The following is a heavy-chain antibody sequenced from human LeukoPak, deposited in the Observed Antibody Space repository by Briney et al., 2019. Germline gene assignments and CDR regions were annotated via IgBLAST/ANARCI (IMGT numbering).Heavy chain of an antibody. CDR1: GFTFSSYG. D-gene: IGHD3-10*01. Sequence: PGGSLRLSCAASGFTFSSYGMHWVRQAPGKGLEWVAVISYDGSNKYYADSVKGRFTISRDNSKNTLYLQMNSLRAEDTAVYYCAKSVGVRGVTYYFDYWGQGTLVTVSS. J-gene: IGHJ4*02. CDR2: ISYDGSNK. CDR3: AKSVGVRGVTYYFDY. V-gene: IGHV3-30*18.